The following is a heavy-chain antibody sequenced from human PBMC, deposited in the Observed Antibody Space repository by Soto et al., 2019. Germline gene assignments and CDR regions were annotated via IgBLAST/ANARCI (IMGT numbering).Heavy chain of an antibody. CDR2: ISGYNGNI. D-gene: IGHD2-21*01. CDR3: ARVGIGIYYYAGMDV. V-gene: IGHV1-18*01. Sequence: ASVKVSCKTSGYTFTSYVISWVRQAPGQGLEWMGWISGYNGNINYAQKVQGRVSMTTDTSTSTAYMELRSLRSDDSAVYYCARVGIGIYYYAGMDVWGQGTTVTVSS. J-gene: IGHJ6*02. CDR1: GYTFTSYV.